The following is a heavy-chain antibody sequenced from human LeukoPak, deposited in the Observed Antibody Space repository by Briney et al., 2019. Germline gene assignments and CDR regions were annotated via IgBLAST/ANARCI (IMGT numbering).Heavy chain of an antibody. CDR3: ARGAAAGREGFDY. Sequence: GGSLRLSCAASGFTFSSYSMNWVRQAPGKGREGVSYISSSSSYIYYADSVKGRFTISRDNAKNSLYLQMNSLRAEDTAVYYCARGAAAGREGFDYWGQGTLVTVSS. CDR1: GFTFSSYS. V-gene: IGHV3-21*05. CDR2: ISSSSSYI. J-gene: IGHJ4*02. D-gene: IGHD6-13*01.